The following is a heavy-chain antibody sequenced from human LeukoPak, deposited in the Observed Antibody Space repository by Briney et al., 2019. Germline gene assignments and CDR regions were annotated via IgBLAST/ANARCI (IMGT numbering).Heavy chain of an antibody. CDR1: RFTFSSYT. Sequence: PGGSLRLACAPSRFTFSSYTMSWVRQAPGNWREWVSSIISIITYIYYEDSVEGRFTISRDNAKNTLYLQMNSLRAEEKAVYYCAKLGYWSGGSCYGDYYYYGMDVWGQGTMVTVSS. CDR2: IISIITYI. V-gene: IGHV3-21*01. D-gene: IGHD2-15*01. CDR3: AKLGYWSGGSCYGDYYYYGMDV. J-gene: IGHJ6*02.